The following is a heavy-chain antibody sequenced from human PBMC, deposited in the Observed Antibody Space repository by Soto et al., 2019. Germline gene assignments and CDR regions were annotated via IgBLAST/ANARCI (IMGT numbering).Heavy chain of an antibody. CDR3: ARRPAPYYYDSSGSGGGGWFDP. V-gene: IGHV4-59*08. CDR2: IYYSGST. D-gene: IGHD3-22*01. J-gene: IGHJ5*02. CDR1: GDSISSYY. Sequence: SETLSLTCTVSGDSISSYYWSWIRQPPGKGLEWIGYIYYSGSTHYNPSLQNRVTISIDTPKNQVSLKVNSVTAADTAVYYCARRPAPYYYDSSGSGGGGWFDPWGQGTLVTVSS.